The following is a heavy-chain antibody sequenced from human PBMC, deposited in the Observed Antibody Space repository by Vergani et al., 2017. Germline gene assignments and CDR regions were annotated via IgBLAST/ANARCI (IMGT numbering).Heavy chain of an antibody. V-gene: IGHV3-33*01. D-gene: IGHD1-14*01. CDR3: ARDFRLLYNRFDP. Sequence: QVQLVESGGGVVQPGRSLRLSCAASGFTFNQYGMHWVRQAPGKGLEWVAVIWYDGNNKQYADSVKGRFTISRYNSKSTMYLQMNSLRDEDTGVYYCARDFRLLYNRFDPWGQGTLVTVSS. CDR2: IWYDGNNK. CDR1: GFTFNQYG. J-gene: IGHJ5*02.